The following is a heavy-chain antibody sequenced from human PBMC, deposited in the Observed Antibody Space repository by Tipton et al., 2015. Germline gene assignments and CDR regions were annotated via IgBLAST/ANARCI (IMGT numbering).Heavy chain of an antibody. CDR2: ISSDGINK. CDR1: GFMFSSYV. Sequence: SLRLSCEASGFMFSSYVMSWVRQAPGKGLEWVTVISSDGINKYYAESVKGRFTVSRDNSKNTLHLQMNSLRDEDTAMYYCASGGHECSGTSCNFWWGQGTLVTVSS. D-gene: IGHD2-2*01. V-gene: IGHV3-30*01. CDR3: ASGGHECSGTSCNFW. J-gene: IGHJ4*02.